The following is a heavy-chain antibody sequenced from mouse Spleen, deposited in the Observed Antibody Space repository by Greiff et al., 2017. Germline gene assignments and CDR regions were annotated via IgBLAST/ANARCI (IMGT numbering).Heavy chain of an antibody. CDR2: IYPGSGST. J-gene: IGHJ3*01. Sequence: QVQLQQPGAELVKPGASVKMSCKASGYTFTSYWITWVKQRPGQGLEWIGDIYPGSGSTNYNEKFKSKATLTVDTSSSTAYMQLSSLTSEDSAVYYCAREEVWPLREGFAYWGQGTLVTVSA. D-gene: IGHD2-10*02. CDR1: GYTFTSYW. CDR3: AREEVWPLREGFAY. V-gene: IGHV1-55*01.